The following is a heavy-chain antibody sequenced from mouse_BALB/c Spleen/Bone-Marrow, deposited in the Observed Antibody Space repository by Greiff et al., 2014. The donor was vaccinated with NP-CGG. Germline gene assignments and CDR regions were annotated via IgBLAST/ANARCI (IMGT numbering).Heavy chain of an antibody. CDR1: GFNIKDTY. V-gene: IGHV14-3*02. J-gene: IGHJ2*01. CDR2: IDPANGNT. Sequence: EVQLVESGPELVKPRASVKLSCTASGFNIKDTYMHWVKQRPEQGLEWIGRIDPANGNTKYDPKFQGKATITADTSSNTAYLQLSSLTSEDTAVYYCARYYYGSSYFDYWGQGTTLTVSS. CDR3: ARYYYGSSYFDY. D-gene: IGHD1-1*01.